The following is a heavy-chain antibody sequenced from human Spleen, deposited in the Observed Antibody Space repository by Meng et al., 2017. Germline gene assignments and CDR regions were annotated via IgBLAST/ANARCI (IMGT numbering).Heavy chain of an antibody. D-gene: IGHD3-3*01. CDR3: AGSTIFGVPTA. J-gene: IGHJ5*02. CDR1: GFTFSDYY. Sequence: QEHLVESGGGVVQPGRSLRLSCAASGFTFSDYYMSWIRQAPGKGLEWISYISTSGNTIYYTDSVKGRFAISRDNAKNSLYLQMSSLRAEDTAVYYCAGSTIFGVPTAWGQGTLVTVSS. V-gene: IGHV3-11*01. CDR2: ISTSGNTI.